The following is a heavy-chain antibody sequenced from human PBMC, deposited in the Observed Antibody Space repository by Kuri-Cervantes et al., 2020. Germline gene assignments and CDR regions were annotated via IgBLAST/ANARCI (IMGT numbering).Heavy chain of an antibody. Sequence: GESLKISCAASGFTFSSYGMHWVRQAPGKGLEWVAVISYDGSNKYYADSVKGRFTISRDNSKNTLYLQMNSLRAEDTAVYYCARLPRISSSSPPSTLDYWGQGTLGTVSS. V-gene: IGHV3-30*03. CDR2: ISYDGSNK. D-gene: IGHD6-6*01. J-gene: IGHJ4*02. CDR1: GFTFSSYG. CDR3: ARLPRISSSSPPSTLDY.